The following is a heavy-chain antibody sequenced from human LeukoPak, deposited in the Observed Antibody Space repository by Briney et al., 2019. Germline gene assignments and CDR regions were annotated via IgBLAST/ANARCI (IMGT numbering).Heavy chain of an antibody. CDR3: ARDGGWWRFDF. Sequence: GGSLRLSCVASGLNFNSRWMDWVRRAPGQGLEWVASIKEDGSETHYVDSVRGRFTISRDNDKNSLYLQMNNLRAEDTAMYYCARDGGWWRFDFWGQGALVTDSS. V-gene: IGHV3-7*03. CDR1: GLNFNSRW. D-gene: IGHD2-8*02. J-gene: IGHJ4*02. CDR2: IKEDGSET.